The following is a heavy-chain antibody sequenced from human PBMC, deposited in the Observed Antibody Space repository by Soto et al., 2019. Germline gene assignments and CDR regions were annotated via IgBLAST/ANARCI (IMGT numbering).Heavy chain of an antibody. D-gene: IGHD2-8*01. Sequence: GGSLRLSCAASGFTFDDYAMHWVRQAPGKGLEWVSLISWDGGSTYYADSVKGRFTISRDNSKNSLYLQMDSLRAEDTALYYCAKDPHPYCTNGVCQYYYGMDVWGQGTTVTISS. CDR2: ISWDGGST. J-gene: IGHJ6*02. V-gene: IGHV3-43D*04. CDR1: GFTFDDYA. CDR3: AKDPHPYCTNGVCQYYYGMDV.